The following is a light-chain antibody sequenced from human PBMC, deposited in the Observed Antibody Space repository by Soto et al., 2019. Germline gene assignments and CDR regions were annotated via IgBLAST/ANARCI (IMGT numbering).Light chain of an antibody. J-gene: IGKJ3*01. Sequence: EVVLTQSPATLSLSPGERATLSCRASQSISSYLAWVQQKPGQAPRLLIYDASNRATGIPARFSGSGSGTDFSLTISSLETEDFAVYYCQHRTDWPPGVSFGPGTAVDIK. CDR3: QHRTDWPPGVS. CDR1: QSISSY. V-gene: IGKV3-11*01. CDR2: DAS.